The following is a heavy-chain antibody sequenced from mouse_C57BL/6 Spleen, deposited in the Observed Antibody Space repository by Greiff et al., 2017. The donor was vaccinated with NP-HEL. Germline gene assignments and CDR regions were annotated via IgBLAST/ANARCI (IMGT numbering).Heavy chain of an antibody. CDR1: GYSITSGYY. J-gene: IGHJ2*01. V-gene: IGHV3-6*01. Sequence: EVKVEESGPGLVKPSQSLSLTCSVTGYSITSGYYWNWIRQFPGNKLEWMGYISYDGSNNYNPSLKNRISITRDTSKNQFFLKLNSVTTEDTATYYCAREEYGNYFDDWGQGTTLTVSS. CDR2: ISYDGSN. CDR3: AREEYGNYFDD. D-gene: IGHD2-10*02.